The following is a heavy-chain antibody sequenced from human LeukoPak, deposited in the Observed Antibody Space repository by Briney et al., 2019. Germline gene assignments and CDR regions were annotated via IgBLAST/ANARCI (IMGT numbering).Heavy chain of an antibody. J-gene: IGHJ4*02. CDR2: IYYSGST. CDR1: GGSISSYY. V-gene: IGHV4-59*08. CDR3: ASLDSSGYYSNY. Sequence: SETLSLTCTVSGGSISSYYWSWIRQPPGKGLEWIGYIYYSGSTNYNPSLKSRVTISVDTSKNQFSLKLSSVTAADTAVYYCASLDSSGYYSNYWGQGTLVTVSS. D-gene: IGHD3-22*01.